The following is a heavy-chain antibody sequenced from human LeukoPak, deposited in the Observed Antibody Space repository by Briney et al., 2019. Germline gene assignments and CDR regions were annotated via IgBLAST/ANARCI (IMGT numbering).Heavy chain of an antibody. CDR2: ISYDGSNK. J-gene: IGHJ4*02. CDR3: AKLTAGPPVG. Sequence: GGSLRLSCAASGFTFSSYAMHWVRQAPGKGLEWVAVISYDGSNKYYADSVKGRFTISRDNSKNTLYLQMNSLRAEDTAVYYCAKLTAGPPVGWGQGTLVTVSS. D-gene: IGHD1-26*01. CDR1: GFTFSSYA. V-gene: IGHV3-30*04.